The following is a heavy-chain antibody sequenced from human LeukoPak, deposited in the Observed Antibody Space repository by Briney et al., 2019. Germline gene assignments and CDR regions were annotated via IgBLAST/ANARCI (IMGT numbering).Heavy chain of an antibody. V-gene: IGHV3-7*01. CDR2: IKPDGGEK. CDR3: VREGSGYYFFFFDY. CDR1: GFTFSTYW. D-gene: IGHD2/OR15-2a*01. Sequence: GGSLRLSCAASGFTFSTYWMGWVRQTPGKGLELVANIKPDGGEKYYVDSMKGRFTISRDNARNSLYLQMNSLRAEDTAVYYCVREGSGYYFFFFDYWGQGTLVTVSS. J-gene: IGHJ4*02.